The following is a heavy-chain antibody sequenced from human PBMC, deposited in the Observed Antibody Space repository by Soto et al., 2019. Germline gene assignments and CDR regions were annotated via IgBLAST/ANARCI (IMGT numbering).Heavy chain of an antibody. CDR1: GGSISRYY. D-gene: IGHD5-12*01. CDR2: IYYSGST. V-gene: IGHV4-59*01. CDR3: ARVGWLRFSDYYYYMDV. Sequence: SETLSLTCTVSGGSISRYYWSWIRQPPGKGLEWIGYIYYSGSTNYNPSLKSRVTISVDTSKNQFSLKLSSVTAADTAVYYCARVGWLRFSDYYYYMDVWGKGTTVTVSS. J-gene: IGHJ6*03.